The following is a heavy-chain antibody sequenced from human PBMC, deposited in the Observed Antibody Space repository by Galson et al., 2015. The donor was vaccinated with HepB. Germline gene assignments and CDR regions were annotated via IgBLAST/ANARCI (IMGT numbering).Heavy chain of an antibody. CDR3: ARHRGVTMARGILYAFDV. D-gene: IGHD3-10*01. CDR2: MYYSGIT. Sequence: LSLTCTVSGGSVRSYYWSWIRQTPGKGLEWIGYMYYSGITNYNPSLKSRVTISADTSKNQFSLKVNSVTASDTAVYYCARHRGVTMARGILYAFDVWGQGTMVTVSS. J-gene: IGHJ3*01. CDR1: GGSVRSYY. V-gene: IGHV4-59*08.